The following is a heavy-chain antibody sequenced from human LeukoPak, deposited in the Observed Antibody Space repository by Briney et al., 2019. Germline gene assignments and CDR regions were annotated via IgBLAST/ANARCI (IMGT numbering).Heavy chain of an antibody. J-gene: IGHJ5*02. CDR3: ARAVVPAARAMDP. Sequence: SETLSLTCTVSGGSVSGSGGSISGHSWSWIRLPAGKGLELIGHFFSSGGTNYNPSLKSRVTMSLDTSKNQFSLKLSSVTAADTAVYYCARAVVPAARAMDPWGQGTLVTVSS. CDR2: FFSSGGT. D-gene: IGHD2-2*01. V-gene: IGHV4-4*07. CDR1: GGSVSGSGGSISGHS.